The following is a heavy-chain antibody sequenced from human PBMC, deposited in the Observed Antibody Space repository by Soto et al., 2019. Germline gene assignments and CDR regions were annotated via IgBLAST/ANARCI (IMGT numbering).Heavy chain of an antibody. J-gene: IGHJ4*02. D-gene: IGHD2-21*01. Sequence: PGGSLRLSCAASRLTFGGYAMSWVRQAPGKGLEWVSGISGRGTSTYYADSVKGRFTISRDSSNNTLYLQMDNLRAEDTAVYYCAKAFYREEDGYNSFDYWGQGTMVTVSS. V-gene: IGHV3-23*01. CDR2: ISGRGTST. CDR3: AKAFYREEDGYNSFDY. CDR1: RLTFGGYA.